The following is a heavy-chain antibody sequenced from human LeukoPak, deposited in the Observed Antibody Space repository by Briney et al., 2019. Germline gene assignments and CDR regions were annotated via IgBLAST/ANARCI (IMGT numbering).Heavy chain of an antibody. Sequence: SETLSLTCTVSGGSISSHYWSWIRQPPGKGLEWIGYIYYTGSTNYNPSLKSRVTISLDTPKNQFSLKLSSVTAADTAVYYCAREDSSGFFDYWGQGTLVTVSS. CDR3: AREDSSGFFDY. D-gene: IGHD3-22*01. J-gene: IGHJ4*02. CDR2: IYYTGST. V-gene: IGHV4-59*11. CDR1: GGSISSHY.